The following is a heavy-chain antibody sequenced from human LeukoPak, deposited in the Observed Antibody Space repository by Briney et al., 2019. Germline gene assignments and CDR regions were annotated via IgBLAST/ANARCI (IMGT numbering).Heavy chain of an antibody. J-gene: IGHJ4*02. D-gene: IGHD3-10*01. CDR3: ARDALGSYDY. CDR2: ISSSGSTM. CDR1: GFTFSDYY. Sequence: GGSLRLSCAASGFTFSDYYMFWIRQAPRKGLEWISYISSSGSTMYYADSVKGRFTISRDNAKNPLYLQMNSLRAEDAAVYYCARDALGSYDYWGQGTLVTVSS. V-gene: IGHV3-11*01.